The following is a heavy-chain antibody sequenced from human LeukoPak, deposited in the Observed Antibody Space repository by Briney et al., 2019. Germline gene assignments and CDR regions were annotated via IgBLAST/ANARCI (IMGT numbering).Heavy chain of an antibody. V-gene: IGHV4-30-4*01. CDR3: AVQGVVVVVAAEYGMAV. D-gene: IGHD2-15*01. J-gene: IGHJ6*02. Sequence: SETLSLTCTVSGGSISSGDYYWSWIRQPPGKGLEWIGYIYYSGSTYYNPSLKSRVTISVDTSKNQFSLKLSSVTAADTAVYYCAVQGVVVVVAAEYGMAVWGQGTTVTVSS. CDR1: GGSISSGDYY. CDR2: IYYSGST.